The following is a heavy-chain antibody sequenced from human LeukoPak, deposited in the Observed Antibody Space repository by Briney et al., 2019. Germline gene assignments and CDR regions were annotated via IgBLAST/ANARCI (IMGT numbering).Heavy chain of an antibody. Sequence: ASVKVSCKASGYTFTGYYMHWVRQAPGQGLEWMGWINPNSGGTNYAQKFQGRVTMTRDTSISTAYMELSRLRSDDTAVYYCARDGGAPGLPYYFDYWGQGTLVTVSS. CDR1: GYTFTGYY. D-gene: IGHD1-26*01. CDR3: ARDGGAPGLPYYFDY. V-gene: IGHV1-2*02. CDR2: INPNSGGT. J-gene: IGHJ4*02.